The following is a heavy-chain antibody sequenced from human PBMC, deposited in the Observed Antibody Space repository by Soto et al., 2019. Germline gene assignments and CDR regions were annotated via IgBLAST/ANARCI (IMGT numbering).Heavy chain of an antibody. V-gene: IGHV4-39*01. J-gene: IGHJ4*02. CDR3: ARILYDYIWGSYRPAHFDY. CDR2: IYYSGST. CDR1: GGSISSSSYY. D-gene: IGHD3-16*02. Sequence: SETLSLTCTVSGGSISSSSYYWGWIRQPPGKGLEWIGSIYYSGSTYYNPSLKSRVTISVDTSKNQFSLKLSSVTAADTAVYYCARILYDYIWGSYRPAHFDYWGQGTLVTVSS.